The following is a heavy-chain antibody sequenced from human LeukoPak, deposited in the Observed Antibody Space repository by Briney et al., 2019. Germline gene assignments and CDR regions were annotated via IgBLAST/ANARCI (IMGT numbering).Heavy chain of an antibody. Sequence: ASVTVSCKASGYTFTGYYMHWVRQAPGQGLEWMGWINPNSGGTNYAQRFQGRVTMTRDTSISTAYMELSRLRSDDTAVYYCARDRDSSGWYHYFDYWGQGTLVTVSS. D-gene: IGHD6-19*01. J-gene: IGHJ4*02. CDR3: ARDRDSSGWYHYFDY. CDR1: GYTFTGYY. V-gene: IGHV1-2*02. CDR2: INPNSGGT.